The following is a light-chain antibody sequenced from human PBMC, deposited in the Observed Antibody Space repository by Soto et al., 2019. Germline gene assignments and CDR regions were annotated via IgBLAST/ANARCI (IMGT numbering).Light chain of an antibody. CDR3: QSYDSSLRGYV. CDR2: DNS. J-gene: IGLJ1*01. Sequence: QAVVTQPPSVSGAPGQRVTISCTGSSSNIGAGYDVHWYQQLPGTAPKLLINDNSNRPSGVPDRFSDSKSGTTASLAIAGLQADDEADYYCQSYDSSLRGYVFGAGTKVTVL. V-gene: IGLV1-40*01. CDR1: SSNIGAGYD.